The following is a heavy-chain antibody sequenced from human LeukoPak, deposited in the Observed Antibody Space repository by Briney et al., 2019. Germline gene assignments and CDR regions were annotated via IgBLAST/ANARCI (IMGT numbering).Heavy chain of an antibody. CDR3: ARSSYYDYIWGNFRFGTFDY. D-gene: IGHD3-16*02. J-gene: IGHJ4*02. Sequence: GGSLILSCAASGFTFSDYYMSWIRQAPGKGLEWVSYISSSDSIIYYADSVKGRFTISRDNAKNSLYLQMNSLRAEDTAVYYCARSSYYDYIWGNFRFGTFDYWGQGTLVTVSS. CDR2: ISSSDSII. CDR1: GFTFSDYY. V-gene: IGHV3-11*01.